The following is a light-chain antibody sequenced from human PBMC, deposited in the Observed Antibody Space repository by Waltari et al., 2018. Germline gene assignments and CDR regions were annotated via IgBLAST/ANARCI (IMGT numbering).Light chain of an antibody. CDR2: YDS. CDR1: NIGSYS. V-gene: IGLV3-21*04. Sequence: SYVLTQPPSVSVAPGETARITCGGDNIGSYSVHWYQQKPDQAPVLVIRYDSDRPSGIPERFSGSNSANTATLTISRVEAGDEANYYCQVWHAAIDPGVFGTGTEVTV. CDR3: QVWHAAIDPGV. J-gene: IGLJ1*01.